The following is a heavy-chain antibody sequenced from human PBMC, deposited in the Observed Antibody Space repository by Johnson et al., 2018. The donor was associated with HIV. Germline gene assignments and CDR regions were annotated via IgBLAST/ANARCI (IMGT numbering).Heavy chain of an antibody. Sequence: VQLVESGGGLVQPGGSLRLSCAASGITVSSSYMSWVRQAPGKGLEWVSVIYSGGNTYYADSVKGRFTISRDNSKNTLYLQMNSLRAEDTAVYYCARDRGYWDAFDIWGQGTMVTVSS. CDR1: GITVSSSY. CDR2: IYSGGNT. V-gene: IGHV3-66*01. J-gene: IGHJ3*02. D-gene: IGHD3-22*01. CDR3: ARDRGYWDAFDI.